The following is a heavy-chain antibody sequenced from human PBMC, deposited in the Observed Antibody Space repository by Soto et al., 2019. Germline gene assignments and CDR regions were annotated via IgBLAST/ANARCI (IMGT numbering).Heavy chain of an antibody. CDR3: GRDKDYYDSSAPPGDAFDI. V-gene: IGHV1-46*03. Sequence: ASVKVSCKASGYTFTSYYMHWVRQAPGQGLEWMGIINPSGGSTSYAQKFQGRVTMTRDTSTSTVYMELSSLRSEDTAVYYCGRDKDYYDSSAPPGDAFDIWGQGTMVTVSS. D-gene: IGHD3-22*01. CDR1: GYTFTSYY. CDR2: INPSGGST. J-gene: IGHJ3*02.